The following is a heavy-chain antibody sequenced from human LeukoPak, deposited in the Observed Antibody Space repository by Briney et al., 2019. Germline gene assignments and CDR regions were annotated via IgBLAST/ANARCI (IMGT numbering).Heavy chain of an antibody. Sequence: GGSLRLSCAASGFTFSSYAMSWVRQAPGKGLEWVSAISGSGGSTYCADSVKGRFTISRDNSKNTLYLQMNSLRAEDTAVYYCAKTYYYDGSGYQPQPFDYWGQGTLVTVSS. V-gene: IGHV3-23*01. J-gene: IGHJ4*02. D-gene: IGHD3-22*01. CDR1: GFTFSSYA. CDR2: ISGSGGST. CDR3: AKTYYYDGSGYQPQPFDY.